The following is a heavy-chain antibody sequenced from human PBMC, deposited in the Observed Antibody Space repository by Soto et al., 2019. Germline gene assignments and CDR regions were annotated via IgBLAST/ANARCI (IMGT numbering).Heavy chain of an antibody. J-gene: IGHJ4*02. CDR1: GYXXXXXX. Sequence: QVQLVQSGAEVKKPGASVSVSCKASGYXXXXXXXXXVRQAPGQGLEWMAWINPKSGYTKSAQKFQARVTLTRDTSXSTAXXXXXXXXXXXXXXXXXXXXTGSNSLFDSWGQGTLVTVSS. CDR2: INPKSGYT. V-gene: IGHV1-2*02. D-gene: IGHD1-26*01. CDR3: XXXTGSNSLFDS.